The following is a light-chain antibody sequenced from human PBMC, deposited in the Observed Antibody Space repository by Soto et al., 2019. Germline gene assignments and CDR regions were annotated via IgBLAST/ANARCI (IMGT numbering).Light chain of an antibody. V-gene: IGLV2-14*03. Sequence: QSALTQPASVSGSPGQSITISCTGTSSDVGGYNYVSWYQHHPGKAPKLMIYDVGNRPSGVSNRFSGSKSGNTASLTISGLQAEDEADYYCSPYTSSSISYVFGTGTKVTVL. CDR2: DVG. J-gene: IGLJ1*01. CDR3: SPYTSSSISYV. CDR1: SSDVGGYNY.